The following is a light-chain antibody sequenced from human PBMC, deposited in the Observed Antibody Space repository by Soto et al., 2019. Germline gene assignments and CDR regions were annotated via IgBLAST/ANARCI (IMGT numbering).Light chain of an antibody. CDR2: DAS. J-gene: IGKJ1*01. CDR3: QQYGSLPRT. CDR1: QSVSSSY. V-gene: IGKV3-20*01. Sequence: EIVLTQSPGTLSLSPGERATLSCRASQSVSSSYLAWYQQKPGQAPRLLIYDASSRATGIPDRFSGSGSGTDFTLTISRLEPEDFAVYYCQQYGSLPRTFGQGTKVDIK.